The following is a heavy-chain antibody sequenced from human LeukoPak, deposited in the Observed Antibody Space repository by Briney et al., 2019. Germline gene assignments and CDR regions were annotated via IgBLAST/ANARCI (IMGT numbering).Heavy chain of an antibody. CDR3: ARAGGFTMVRGAVNNWFDP. CDR1: GGSISSNSYY. Sequence: SETLSLTCTVSGGSISSNSYYWGWIRQPPGKGLEWIGSIYYSGSTYYNPSLKSRVSISVDTSKNQFSLKLSSVTAADTAVYYCARAGGFTMVRGAVNNWFDPWGQGTLVTVSS. J-gene: IGHJ5*02. V-gene: IGHV4-39*07. D-gene: IGHD3-10*01. CDR2: IYYSGST.